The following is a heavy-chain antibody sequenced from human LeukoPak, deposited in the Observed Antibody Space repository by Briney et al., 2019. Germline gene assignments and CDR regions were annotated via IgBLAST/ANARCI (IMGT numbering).Heavy chain of an antibody. D-gene: IGHD5-18*01. CDR1: GPTFSIYA. Sequence: PSVKLACNASGPTFSIYAIRWVRQAAGQVREWMGGTIPIFGTANYAQKFHGRVTINTDESTSTAYMELSSMRAEDTAVYYCASGGRGYSYGFEAYYYYCMDVWGKGTTVTVSS. J-gene: IGHJ6*03. CDR3: ASGGRGYSYGFEAYYYYCMDV. V-gene: IGHV1-69*05. CDR2: TIPIFGTA.